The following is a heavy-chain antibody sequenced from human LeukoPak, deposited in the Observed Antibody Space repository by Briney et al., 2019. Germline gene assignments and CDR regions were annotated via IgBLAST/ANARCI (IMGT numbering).Heavy chain of an antibody. D-gene: IGHD4/OR15-4a*01. CDR1: GFSFSCCG. V-gene: IGHV3-33*01. CDR2: PWANGHNN. J-gene: IGHJ3*02. CDR3: ARERAPFDGFDI. Sequence: GGSLRLSCAASGFSFSCCGMHWVRQAPGKGLDWVAVPWANGHNNYYADSVEGRFTISRDSSKNTLYLQMTSLRADDTAVYYCARERAPFDGFDIWGRGTVVTVSS.